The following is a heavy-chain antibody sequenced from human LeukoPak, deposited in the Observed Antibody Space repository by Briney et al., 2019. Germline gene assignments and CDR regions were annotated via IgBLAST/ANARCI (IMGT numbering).Heavy chain of an antibody. CDR3: ARGVCTNGICYGPYYYGMDV. D-gene: IGHD2-8*01. CDR2: ISAYNGNT. V-gene: IGHV1-18*01. CDR1: GYTFTSYG. Sequence: GASVTVSCKASGYTFTSYGISWVRQAPGQGLEWMGWISAYNGNTNYAQKLQGRVTMTTDTSTSTAYMELRSLRSDDTAVYYCARGVCTNGICYGPYYYGMDVWGQGTTVTVSS. J-gene: IGHJ6*02.